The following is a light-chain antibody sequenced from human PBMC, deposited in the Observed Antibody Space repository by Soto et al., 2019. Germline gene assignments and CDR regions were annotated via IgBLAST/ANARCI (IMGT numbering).Light chain of an antibody. J-gene: IGLJ1*01. Sequence: QSVLTQPTSASGSPGQSVTISCTGTSSDVGGYEYVSWYQQHPGKAPKLIIYEVLKRPSGVPDRFSGSKSANTASLTVSGLQAEDEADYYCISFAGSHYVFGTGTKVTVL. V-gene: IGLV2-8*01. CDR3: ISFAGSHYV. CDR1: SSDVGGYEY. CDR2: EVL.